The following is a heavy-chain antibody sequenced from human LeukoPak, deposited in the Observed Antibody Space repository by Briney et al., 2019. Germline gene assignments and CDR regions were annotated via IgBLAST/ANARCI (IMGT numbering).Heavy chain of an antibody. CDR2: IKSQTDNGTT. CDR3: TTFYY. CDR1: GITFSNAW. Sequence: GGSLRLSCAASGITFSNAWMTWVRQAPGKGLEWVGRIKSQTDNGTTDYAAPVKGRFTISRDDSKNTLYLQINSLKTGDTAVYYCTTFYYWGQGTLVTVSS. V-gene: IGHV3-15*01. J-gene: IGHJ4*02.